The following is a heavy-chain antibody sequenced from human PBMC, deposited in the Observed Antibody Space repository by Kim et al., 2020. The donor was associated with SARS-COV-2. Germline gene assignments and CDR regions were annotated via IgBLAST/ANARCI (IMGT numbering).Heavy chain of an antibody. J-gene: IGHJ4*02. V-gene: IGHV3-21*01. CDR3: ARIPAVTTQEEY. Sequence: GGSLRLSCAASGFTFSTYSMNWVRQAPGKGLEWVSSISSDSSYIYYADSVKGRFTISRDNAKNSLYLQMNSLRAEDTAVYYCARIPAVTTQEEYWGQGTLVTVSP. CDR1: GFTFSTYS. D-gene: IGHD4-17*01. CDR2: ISSDSSYI.